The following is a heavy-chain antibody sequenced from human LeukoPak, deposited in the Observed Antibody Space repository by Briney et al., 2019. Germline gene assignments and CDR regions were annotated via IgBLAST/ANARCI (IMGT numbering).Heavy chain of an antibody. Sequence: PSETLSLTCAVYGGSFSGYYWSWIRQPPGKWLEWIGEINHSGSTNYNPSLKSRVTISVDTSKNQFSLKMSSLIAANTALYYCAIGSNSSSWYDYYYYYMDVWGKGTTVTISS. J-gene: IGHJ6*03. CDR2: INHSGST. V-gene: IGHV4-34*01. CDR3: AIGSNSSSWYDYYYYYMDV. CDR1: GGSFSGYY. D-gene: IGHD6-13*01.